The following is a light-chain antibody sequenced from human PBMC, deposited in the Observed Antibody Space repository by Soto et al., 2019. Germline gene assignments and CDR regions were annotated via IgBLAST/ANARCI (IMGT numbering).Light chain of an antibody. CDR1: SSDVGGYNY. Sequence: QSALTQPPSASGSHGQSVTISCTGTSSDVGGYNYVSWYQQHPGKAPKLMIYEVSKRPSGVPDRFSGSKSGNTASLTVSGLQAEDEADFYCSSYAGSNNYVFGTGTKLPVL. CDR3: SSYAGSNNYV. CDR2: EVS. V-gene: IGLV2-8*01. J-gene: IGLJ1*01.